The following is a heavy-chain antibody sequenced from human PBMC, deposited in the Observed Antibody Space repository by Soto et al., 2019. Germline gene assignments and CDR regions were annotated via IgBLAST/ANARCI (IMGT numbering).Heavy chain of an antibody. CDR1: GFTVDDNA. V-gene: IGHV3-9*01. J-gene: IGHJ4*02. D-gene: IGHD3-16*01. CDR3: AISQDRGGRTTFIY. Sequence: PVGSQRLSCAVSGFTVDDNAMHWARQAREKGLEWISCIYWKSDIGYSDSVKGRFTISRYNAENSLYLQMNSLRAEDTALYYCAISQDRGGRTTFIYWGQGTQVTVSS. CDR2: IYWKSDI.